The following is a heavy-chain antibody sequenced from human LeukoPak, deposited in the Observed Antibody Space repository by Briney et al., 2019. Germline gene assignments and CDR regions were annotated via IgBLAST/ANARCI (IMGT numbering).Heavy chain of an antibody. D-gene: IGHD4-17*01. Sequence: GGSLRLSCAASGFTFSSYAMSWVRQAPGRGLEWVSTLSASGGSTYYADSVKGRFTISRDNAKSSLFLQMNSLRDEDTAVYYCARDDDGDNPPDYWGQGTLVTVSS. J-gene: IGHJ4*02. V-gene: IGHV3-23*01. CDR3: ARDDDGDNPPDY. CDR1: GFTFSSYA. CDR2: LSASGGST.